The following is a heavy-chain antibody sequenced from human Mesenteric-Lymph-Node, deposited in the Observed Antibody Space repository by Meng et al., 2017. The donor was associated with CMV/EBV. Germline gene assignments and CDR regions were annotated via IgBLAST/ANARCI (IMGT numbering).Heavy chain of an antibody. CDR1: GGSVNSTSSY. D-gene: IGHD3-3*01. J-gene: IGHJ6*02. CDR3: ARRTIFGPYGLDV. V-gene: IGHV4-61*01. CDR2: IYYRGST. Sequence: GSLRLSCTVSGGSVNSTSSYWTWIRQPPGKEPEWIGYIYYRGSTNYRSSLKSRVTISVDTSKNQFSLKLTSVTAADTAVYYCARRTIFGPYGLDVWGQGTTVTVSS.